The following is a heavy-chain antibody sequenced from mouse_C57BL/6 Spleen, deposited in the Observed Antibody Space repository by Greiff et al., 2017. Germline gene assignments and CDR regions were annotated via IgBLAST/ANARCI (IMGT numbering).Heavy chain of an antibody. J-gene: IGHJ3*01. CDR1: GYAFSSSW. Sequence: QVQLQQSGPELVKPGASVKISCKASGYAFSSSWMNWVKQRPGKGLEWIGRIYPGNGDTNYNGKFKGKATLTADKSSSTAYMQLSSLTSEDSAVYFCARWGVSGMVPGYWGQGTLVTVSA. CDR2: IYPGNGDT. CDR3: ARWGVSGMVPGY. D-gene: IGHD1-3*01. V-gene: IGHV1-82*01.